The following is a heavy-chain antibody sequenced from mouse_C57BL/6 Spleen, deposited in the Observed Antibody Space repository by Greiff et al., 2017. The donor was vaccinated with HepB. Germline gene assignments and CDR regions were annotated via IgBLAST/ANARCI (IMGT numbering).Heavy chain of an antibody. CDR3: ARGGYYYGSSSYAMDY. CDR2: IYPRSGNT. Sequence: QVQLQQSGAELARPGASVKLSCKASGYTFTSYGISWVKQRTGQGLEWNGEIYPRSGNTYYNEKFKGKATLTADKSSSTAYMELRSLTSEDSAVYFCARGGYYYGSSSYAMDYWGQGTSVTVSS. D-gene: IGHD1-1*01. V-gene: IGHV1-81*01. J-gene: IGHJ4*01. CDR1: GYTFTSYG.